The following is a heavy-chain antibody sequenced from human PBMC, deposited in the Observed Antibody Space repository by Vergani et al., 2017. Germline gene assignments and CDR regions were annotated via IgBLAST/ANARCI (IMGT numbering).Heavy chain of an antibody. D-gene: IGHD2-15*01. V-gene: IGHV3-23*01. CDR1: GFIFSTYA. CDR2: ISASGAPT. Sequence: EVQLLESGGALVQPGKSLRLSCAASGFIFSTYAMSWVRQAPGKGLEWVSGISASGAPTYYADSVKGRVTISRDNAKTTLYLQMNSLRDEDRGVYYCARISGGSAPYLHYWGQGTLVTVAS. CDR3: ARISGGSAPYLHY. J-gene: IGHJ1*01.